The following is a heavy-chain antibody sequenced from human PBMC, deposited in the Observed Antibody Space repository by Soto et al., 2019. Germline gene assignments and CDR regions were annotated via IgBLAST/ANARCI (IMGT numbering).Heavy chain of an antibody. CDR3: ARLSYCGGDCYPFDY. CDR1: GGPVGSGYY. D-gene: IGHD2-21*02. J-gene: IGHJ4*02. V-gene: IGHV4-61*01. Sequence: LSLTCTVSGGPVGSGYYWSWLRQPPGKGLEWIGYIYYSGSTNYNPSLKSRVTISVDTSKNQFSLKLSSVTAADTAVYYCARLSYCGGDCYPFDYWGQGTLVTVSS. CDR2: IYYSGST.